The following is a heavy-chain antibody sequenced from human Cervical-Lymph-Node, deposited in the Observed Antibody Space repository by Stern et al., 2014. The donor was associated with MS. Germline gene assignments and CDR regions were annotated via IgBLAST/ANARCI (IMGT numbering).Heavy chain of an antibody. D-gene: IGHD1-14*01. CDR1: GYKFSIYW. CDR3: ARQTTAWASDV. CDR2: IYPGDSEN. J-gene: IGHJ4*02. Sequence: EVKLVQSGAELIRPGESLKISCKGSGYKFSIYWIAWVRQMPGKGLEWMGIIYPGDSENCYSPSFQGPGTMSADKTTSTAYLQWSSLNASDTAMYFCARQTTAWASDVWGQGTLVTVSS. V-gene: IGHV5-51*01.